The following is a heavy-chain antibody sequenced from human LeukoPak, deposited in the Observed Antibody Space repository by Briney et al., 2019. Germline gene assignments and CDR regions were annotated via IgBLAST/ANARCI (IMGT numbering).Heavy chain of an antibody. CDR1: GFTFSSYG. V-gene: IGHV3-7*01. J-gene: IGHJ4*02. D-gene: IGHD3-10*01. CDR2: IKQDGSEK. CDR3: ARLDVPVSPGFDY. Sequence: GGSLRLSCAASGFTFSSYGMHWVRQAPGKGLEWVANIKQDGSEKYSVDSVKGRFTISRDNAKNSLNLQMNNLRAEDTAVYYCARLDVPVSPGFDYWGQGTLVTVSS.